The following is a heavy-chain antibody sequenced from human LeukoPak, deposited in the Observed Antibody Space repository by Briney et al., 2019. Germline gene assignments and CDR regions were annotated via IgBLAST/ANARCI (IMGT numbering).Heavy chain of an antibody. CDR3: ARMSSWGDY. V-gene: IGHV4-39*07. D-gene: IGHD6-13*01. CDR2: IYYSGST. Sequence: PSETLSLTCTVSGGSISSSSYYWGWIRQPPGKGLEWIGSIYYSGSTYYNPSLKSRVTISVDTSKNQFSLKLSSVTAADTAVYYCARMSSWGDYWGQGTLVTVSS. J-gene: IGHJ4*02. CDR1: GGSISSSSYY.